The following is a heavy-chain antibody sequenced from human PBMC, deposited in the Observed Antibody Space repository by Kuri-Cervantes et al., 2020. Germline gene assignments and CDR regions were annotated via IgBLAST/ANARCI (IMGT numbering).Heavy chain of an antibody. Sequence: ASVKVSCKASGYTFTSYGISWMRQAPGQGLEWMGWISAYNGNTNYAQNVQGRVTMTTDTPTSTAYMELRSLRSDDTAVYYCAGSYGDYLDPSSWGAFDIWGQGTMVTVSS. CDR2: ISAYNGNT. J-gene: IGHJ3*02. D-gene: IGHD4-17*01. CDR3: AGSYGDYLDPSSWGAFDI. CDR1: GYTFTSYG. V-gene: IGHV1-18*01.